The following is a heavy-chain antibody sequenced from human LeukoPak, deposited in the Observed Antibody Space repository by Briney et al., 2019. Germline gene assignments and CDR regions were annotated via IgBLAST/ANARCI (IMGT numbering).Heavy chain of an antibody. D-gene: IGHD6-13*01. CDR1: GFSFSTYW. J-gene: IGHJ4*02. CDR3: ASGRQLGR. V-gene: IGHV3-7*03. CDR2: IKQDESEK. Sequence: PGGSLRLSCAASGFSFSTYWMSWVRQAPGKGMGWVANIKQDESEKYYVDSVKGRFTISRDNAKNSLYLQMNSLRVEDTAVYYCASGRQLGRWGQGTLVTVSS.